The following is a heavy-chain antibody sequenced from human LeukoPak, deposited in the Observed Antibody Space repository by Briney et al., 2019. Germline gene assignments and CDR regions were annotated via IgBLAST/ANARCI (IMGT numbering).Heavy chain of an antibody. CDR3: ARDGSSSWPFDF. J-gene: IGHJ4*02. D-gene: IGHD6-13*01. CDR2: ISTGGST. CDR1: GGSMSNYF. Sequence: SETLSLTCTVSGGSMSNYFWSWVRQPAGEGLEWIGRISTGGSTDYNPSLESRLTMSVDTSKNQFSLRLSSVTAADTAVYYCARDGSSSWPFDFWGQGTLVTASS. V-gene: IGHV4-4*07.